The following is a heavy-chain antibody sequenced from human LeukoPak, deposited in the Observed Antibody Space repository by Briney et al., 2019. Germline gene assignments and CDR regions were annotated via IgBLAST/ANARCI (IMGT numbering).Heavy chain of an antibody. CDR3: VASSLGPGDLDY. J-gene: IGHJ4*02. CDR2: TRDKGASYST. CDR1: GSTFSDHY. Sequence: GGPLILSCASSGSTFSDHYWDGVRRAPGKGREWVGGTRDKGASYSTDYARAGKVRITVSTDDTKHSLYLQMNSLRTEDTAVYFCVASSLGPGDLDYWGQGTLVTVSS. V-gene: IGHV3-72*01. D-gene: IGHD4-17*01.